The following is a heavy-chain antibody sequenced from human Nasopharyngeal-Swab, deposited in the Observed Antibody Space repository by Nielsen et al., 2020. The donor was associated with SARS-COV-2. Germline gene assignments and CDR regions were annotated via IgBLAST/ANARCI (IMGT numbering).Heavy chain of an antibody. V-gene: IGHV4-34*01. Sequence: WIRQPPGKGLEWIGEVSHGGGTNYNPSLKSRVTISVAASKNQFSLKLSSVTAADTAGYYCARGGAGVVPPPVLGLGSYYSYYYMDVWGKGTTVTVSS. D-gene: IGHD3-3*01. CDR3: ARGGAGVVPPPVLGLGSYYSYYYMDV. CDR2: VSHGGGT. J-gene: IGHJ6*03.